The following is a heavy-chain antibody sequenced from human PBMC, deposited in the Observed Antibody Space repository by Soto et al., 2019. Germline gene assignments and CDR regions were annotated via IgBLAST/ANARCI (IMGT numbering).Heavy chain of an antibody. CDR3: ARDQGKHDYAGRDAFDI. CDR2: ISSSSSTI. Sequence: GGSLRLSCAASGFTFSSYSMNWVRQAPGKGLEWVSYISSSSSTIYYADSVKGRFTISRDNAKNSLYLQMNSLRAEDTAVYYCARDQGKHDYAGRDAFDIWGQGTMVTVSS. CDR1: GFTFSSYS. J-gene: IGHJ3*02. D-gene: IGHD4-17*01. V-gene: IGHV3-48*01.